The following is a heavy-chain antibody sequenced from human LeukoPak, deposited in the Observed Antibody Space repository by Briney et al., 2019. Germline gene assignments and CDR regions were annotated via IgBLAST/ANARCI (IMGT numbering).Heavy chain of an antibody. CDR2: IIPILGIV. Sequence: SVKVSCKASGGTFSSYAISWVRQAPGQGLEWMGRIIPILGIVNYAQKFQGRVTITADKSTSTAYMELSSLRSEDTAVYYCARRYCSSTSCRNFDYWGQGTLVTVSS. CDR3: ARRYCSSTSCRNFDY. V-gene: IGHV1-69*04. CDR1: GGTFSSYA. D-gene: IGHD2-2*01. J-gene: IGHJ4*02.